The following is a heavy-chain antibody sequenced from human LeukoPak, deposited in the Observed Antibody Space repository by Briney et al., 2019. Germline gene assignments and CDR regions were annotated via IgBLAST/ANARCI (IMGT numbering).Heavy chain of an antibody. CDR3: AVYSGSYRDYYYGMDV. D-gene: IGHD1-26*01. CDR2: IYYSGST. J-gene: IGHJ6*02. V-gene: IGHV4-59*08. CDR1: GGSISSYY. Sequence: SETLSLTCTVSGGSISSYYWSWIRQPPGKGLEWIGYIYYSGSTNYNPSLKSRVTISVDTSKNQFSLKLSSVTAADTAVYYCAVYSGSYRDYYYGMDVWGQGTTVTVSS.